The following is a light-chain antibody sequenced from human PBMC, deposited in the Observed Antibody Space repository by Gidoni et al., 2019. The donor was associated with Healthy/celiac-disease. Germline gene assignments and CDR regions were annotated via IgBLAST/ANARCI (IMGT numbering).Light chain of an antibody. J-gene: IGLJ2*01. Sequence: QSVLTQPPSASGTPGQRVTISCSGSSSTIGSNYVYWYQQLPGTAPKLLIYRNNQRPSGVPDRFSGSKSGTSASLAISGLRSEDEADYYCAAWDDILSGPVFGGGTKLTVL. V-gene: IGLV1-47*01. CDR2: RNN. CDR1: SSTIGSNY. CDR3: AAWDDILSGPV.